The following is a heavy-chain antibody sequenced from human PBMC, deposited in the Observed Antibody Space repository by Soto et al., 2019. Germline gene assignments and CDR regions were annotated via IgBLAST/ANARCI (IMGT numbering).Heavy chain of an antibody. J-gene: IGHJ5*02. D-gene: IGHD2-21*01. V-gene: IGHV5-51*01. CDR1: GYSFINYW. CDR3: ARLRGHQVIPGWFDP. CDR2: VYPGDSDI. Sequence: GESLKISRKGSGYSFINYWHAWVRQLPGKGLELMGIVYPGDSDIKYSPSFQGQVTISADRSINTAYLQWNSLQASDTAIYYCARLRGHQVIPGWFDPWRQGTLVTVSS.